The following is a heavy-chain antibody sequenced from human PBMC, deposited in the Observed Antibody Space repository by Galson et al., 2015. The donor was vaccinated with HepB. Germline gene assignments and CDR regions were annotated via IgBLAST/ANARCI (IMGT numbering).Heavy chain of an antibody. CDR1: GFTFDHYW. CDR3: ARDSGSYPFDY. J-gene: IGHJ4*02. D-gene: IGHD1-26*01. V-gene: IGHV3-74*01. Sequence: SLRLSCAASGFTFDHYWIHWVRQAPGKGLMWVSRINAAGSDTGYADSAEGRFTIPRDNAKSVLYLQMDSLTVADTAVYYCARDSGSYPFDYWGQGTLVTVSS. CDR2: INAAGSDT.